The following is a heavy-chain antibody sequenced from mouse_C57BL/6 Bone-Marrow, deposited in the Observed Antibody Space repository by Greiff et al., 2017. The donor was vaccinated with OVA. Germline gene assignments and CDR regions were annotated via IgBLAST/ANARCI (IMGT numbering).Heavy chain of an antibody. CDR3: ARWYYGSSYSWFAY. J-gene: IGHJ3*01. V-gene: IGHV1-72*01. CDR2: IDPNSGGT. D-gene: IGHD1-1*01. CDR1: GYTFTSYW. Sequence: QVHVKQSGAELVKPGASVKLSCKASGYTFTSYWMHWVKQRPGRGLEWIGRIDPNSGGTKYNEKFKSKATLTVDKPSSTAYMQLSSLTSEDSAVYYCARWYYGSSYSWFAYWGQGTLVTVSA.